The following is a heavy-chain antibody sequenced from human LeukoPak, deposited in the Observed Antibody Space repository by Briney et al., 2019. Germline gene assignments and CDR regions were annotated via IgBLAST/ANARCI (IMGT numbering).Heavy chain of an antibody. Sequence: PGGSLRLSCAASGFTFSNYWMSWIRQAPGKGLEWVAKINQDGSEKYYVDSVKGRFTISRDNSKNTLYLQMNSLRAEDTAVYYCAKTVREEFDYWGQGTLVTVSS. D-gene: IGHD1-14*01. J-gene: IGHJ4*02. CDR3: AKTVREEFDY. CDR1: GFTFSNYW. CDR2: INQDGSEK. V-gene: IGHV3-7*03.